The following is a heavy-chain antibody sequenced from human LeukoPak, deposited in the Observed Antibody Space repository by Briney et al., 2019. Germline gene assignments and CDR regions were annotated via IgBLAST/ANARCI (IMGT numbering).Heavy chain of an antibody. J-gene: IGHJ5*02. CDR1: GGSISSYY. Sequence: SETLSLTCTVSGGSISSYYWSWIRQPPGKGPEWIGYIYYSGSTNYNPSLKSRVTISVDTSKNQFSLKLSSVTAADTAVYYCARGSGYYDSSGYSTWGQGTLVTVSS. CDR3: ARGSGYYDSSGYST. D-gene: IGHD3-22*01. V-gene: IGHV4-59*01. CDR2: IYYSGST.